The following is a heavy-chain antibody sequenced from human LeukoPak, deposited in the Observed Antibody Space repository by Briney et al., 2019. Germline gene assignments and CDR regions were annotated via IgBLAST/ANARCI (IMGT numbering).Heavy chain of an antibody. CDR3: ARICSSTSCPAAA. Sequence: GGSLRLSCAASGFTFSSYSMNWVRQAPGKGLEWVSSISSSSSYIYYADSVKGRFTISRDNAKNSLYLQMNSLRAEDTAVYYCARICSSTSCPAAAWGQGTLVTVSS. CDR1: GFTFSSYS. D-gene: IGHD2-2*01. V-gene: IGHV3-21*01. CDR2: ISSSSSYI. J-gene: IGHJ4*02.